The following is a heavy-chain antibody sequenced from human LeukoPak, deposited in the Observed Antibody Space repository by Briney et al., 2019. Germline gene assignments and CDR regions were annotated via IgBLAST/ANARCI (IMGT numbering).Heavy chain of an antibody. CDR1: GYTFTSYY. Sequence: ASVKVSCKASGYTFTSYYIHWVRQAPGQGLEWMGIINPSGGSTSYAQKFQGRVTMTRDTSTSTVYMELSSLRSEDTAVYYCARGQEWELLGEAFDIWGQGTMVTVSS. D-gene: IGHD1-26*01. CDR2: INPSGGST. J-gene: IGHJ3*02. CDR3: ARGQEWELLGEAFDI. V-gene: IGHV1-46*01.